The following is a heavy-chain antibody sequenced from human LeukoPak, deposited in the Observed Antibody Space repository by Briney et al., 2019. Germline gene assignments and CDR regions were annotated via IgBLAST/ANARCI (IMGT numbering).Heavy chain of an antibody. CDR3: ARALYDGSGYYSHFDY. CDR1: GFTFSSYS. J-gene: IGHJ4*02. Sequence: GSLRLSCAASGFTFSSYSMTWVRQAPGKGLEWVSSITRSSSYKYYADSLKGRFTISRDNAKNSLYLQMNSLRAEDTAVYYCARALYDGSGYYSHFDYWGQGTLVTVSS. CDR2: ITRSSSYK. D-gene: IGHD3-22*01. V-gene: IGHV3-21*01.